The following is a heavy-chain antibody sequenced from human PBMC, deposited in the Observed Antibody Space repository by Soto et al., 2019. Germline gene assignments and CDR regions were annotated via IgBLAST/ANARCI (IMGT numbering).Heavy chain of an antibody. V-gene: IGHV1-69*13. Sequence: SVKVSCKASGGTFSSYAISWVRQAPGQGLEWMGGIIPIFGTANYAQKFQGRVTITADESTSTAYMELSSLRSEDTAVYYCARLRRDCSGGSCPPGVYYYYGMDVWGQGTKVTVS. D-gene: IGHD2-15*01. CDR2: IIPIFGTA. CDR1: GGTFSSYA. J-gene: IGHJ6*02. CDR3: ARLRRDCSGGSCPPGVYYYYGMDV.